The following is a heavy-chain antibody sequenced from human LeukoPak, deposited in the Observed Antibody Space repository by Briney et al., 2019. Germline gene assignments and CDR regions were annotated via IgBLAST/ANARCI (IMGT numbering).Heavy chain of an antibody. V-gene: IGHV3-53*01. CDR2: IYSCGST. D-gene: IGHD3-10*01. J-gene: IGHJ3*02. CDR3: ARGYYGSGSYYKTLGNAFVI. CDR1: GFTVSSNY. Sequence: PGGSLRPSCAASGFTVSSNYMSWVRQAPGKGLEWVSVIYSCGSTYYADSVKGRFTISRDNSKNTLYLQMNSLRAEDTAVYYCARGYYGSGSYYKTLGNAFVIWRQGTMVTVSS.